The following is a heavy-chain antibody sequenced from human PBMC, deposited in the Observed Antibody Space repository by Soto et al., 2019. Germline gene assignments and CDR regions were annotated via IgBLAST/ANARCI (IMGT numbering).Heavy chain of an antibody. CDR1: GYTLTELS. D-gene: IGHD6-13*01. Sequence: ASVKVSCKVSGYTLTELSMHGVRQAPGKGLEWMGGFDPEDGETIYAQKFQGRVTMTEDTSTDTAYMELSSLRSEDTAVYYCATTLTSYSSSWYLDYWGQGPLVTVPS. CDR3: ATTLTSYSSSWYLDY. CDR2: FDPEDGET. V-gene: IGHV1-24*01. J-gene: IGHJ4*02.